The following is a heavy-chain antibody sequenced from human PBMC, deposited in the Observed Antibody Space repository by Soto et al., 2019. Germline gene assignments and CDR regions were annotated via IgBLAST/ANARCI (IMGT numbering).Heavy chain of an antibody. CDR1: GGSISSAGYC. V-gene: IGHV4-31*03. CDR3: AKGATGTYLDYYLDH. D-gene: IGHD1-1*01. Sequence: SETLSLTCTVSGGSISSAGYCWSWIRQHPGRGLEWIGYMYYSGITYYNPSLLSRVTMSVDMSKNQFSLKLFSVTAEDTAVYYCAKGATGTYLDYYLDHWGLGTLVTVSS. J-gene: IGHJ4*02. CDR2: MYYSGIT.